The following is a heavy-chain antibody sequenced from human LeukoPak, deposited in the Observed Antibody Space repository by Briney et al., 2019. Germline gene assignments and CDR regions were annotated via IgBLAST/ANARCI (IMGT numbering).Heavy chain of an antibody. D-gene: IGHD3-9*01. CDR3: AKGFGYFDMDGAFDI. CDR2: MSYDGSNK. V-gene: IGHV3-33*06. CDR1: GFTFSSYG. J-gene: IGHJ3*02. Sequence: TGGSLRLSCAASGFTFSSYGMHWVRQAPGKGLEWVAVMSYDGSNKYYADSVKGRFTISRDNSKNTLYLQMNSLRAEDTAVYYCAKGFGYFDMDGAFDIWGRGTMVTVSS.